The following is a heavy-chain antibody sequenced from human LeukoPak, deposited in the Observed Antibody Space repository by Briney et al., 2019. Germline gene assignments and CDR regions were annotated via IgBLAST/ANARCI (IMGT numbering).Heavy chain of an antibody. CDR3: AREEYSSSSLDY. V-gene: IGHV3-30-3*01. CDR1: GFTFSSYA. J-gene: IGHJ4*02. Sequence: GGSLRLSCAASGFTFSSYAMHWVRQAPGKGLEWVAVIPYDGSNKYYADSVKGRFTISRDNSKNTLYLQMNSLRAEDTAVYYCAREEYSSSSLDYWGQGTLVTVSS. CDR2: IPYDGSNK. D-gene: IGHD6-6*01.